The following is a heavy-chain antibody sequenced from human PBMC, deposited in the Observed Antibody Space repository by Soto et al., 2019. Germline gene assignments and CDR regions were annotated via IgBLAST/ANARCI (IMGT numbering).Heavy chain of an antibody. D-gene: IGHD6-13*01. Sequence: PGGSLRLSCAASGFTFSSYAMSWVRQAPGKGLEWVSAISGSGGSTYYADSVKGRFTISRDNSKNTLYLQMNSLRAEDTAVYYCAKGGGSSWYVPYYFDYWGQGTLVTVSS. CDR1: GFTFSSYA. CDR3: AKGGGSSWYVPYYFDY. V-gene: IGHV3-23*01. J-gene: IGHJ4*02. CDR2: ISGSGGST.